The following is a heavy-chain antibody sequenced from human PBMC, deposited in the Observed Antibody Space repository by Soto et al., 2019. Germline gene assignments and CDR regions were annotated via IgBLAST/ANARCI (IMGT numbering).Heavy chain of an antibody. Sequence: GGSLRLSCSASGFTFSSYAMHWVRQAPGKGLEYVSAISSNGGSTYYADSVKGRFTISRDNSKNTLYLQMSSLRAEDTAVYYCVKDLGDGYNYLDYFDYWGQGTLVTVSS. CDR2: ISSNGGST. J-gene: IGHJ4*02. V-gene: IGHV3-64D*08. CDR1: GFTFSSYA. D-gene: IGHD5-12*01. CDR3: VKDLGDGYNYLDYFDY.